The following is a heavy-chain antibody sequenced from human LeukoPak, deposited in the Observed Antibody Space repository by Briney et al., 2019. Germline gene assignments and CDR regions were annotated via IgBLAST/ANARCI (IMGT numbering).Heavy chain of an antibody. D-gene: IGHD2-8*02. V-gene: IGHV4-59*08. CDR2: IYGSGST. CDR3: ARLQCTGNYYPEY. J-gene: IGHJ4*02. CDR1: GGSISSSY. Sequence: SETLSLTCTVSGGSISSSYWSWIRQPPGKGLEWIAYIYGSGSTNYNPSLKSRVAISVETSKNLFSLNLSSVTAADTAMYYCARLQCTGNYYPEYWGQGILVTVSS.